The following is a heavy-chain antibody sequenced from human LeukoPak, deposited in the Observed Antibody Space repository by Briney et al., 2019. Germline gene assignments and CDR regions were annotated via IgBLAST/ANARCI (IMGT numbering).Heavy chain of an antibody. CDR3: ARSIRSGYYLDY. CDR2: IIPIFGTA. V-gene: IGHV1-69*05. J-gene: IGHJ4*02. CDR1: GGTFSSYA. D-gene: IGHD3-22*01. Sequence: SVKVSCKASGGTFSSYAISWVRQAPGQGLEWMGRIIPIFGTANYAQKFQGRVTITTDESTSTAYMELSSLRSEDTAVYYCARSIRSGYYLDYRGQGTLVTVSS.